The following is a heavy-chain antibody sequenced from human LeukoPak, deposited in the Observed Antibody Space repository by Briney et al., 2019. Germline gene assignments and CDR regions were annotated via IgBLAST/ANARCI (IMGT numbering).Heavy chain of an antibody. Sequence: PGGSLRLSCAASGFTVSSNYMSWVRQAPGKGLEWVSVIYSGGSTYYADSVKGRFTISRDNSKNTLYLQMNSLRAEDTAVYYCARVRRFYYYMDVWGKGTTVTVS. CDR3: ARVRRFYYYMDV. J-gene: IGHJ6*03. V-gene: IGHV3-53*01. CDR1: GFTVSSNY. D-gene: IGHD4/OR15-4a*01. CDR2: IYSGGST.